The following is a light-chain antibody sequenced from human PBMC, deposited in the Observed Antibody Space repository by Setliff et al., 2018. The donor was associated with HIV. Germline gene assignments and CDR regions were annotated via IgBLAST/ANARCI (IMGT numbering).Light chain of an antibody. CDR3: SSYTSSSTLYV. V-gene: IGLV2-14*01. CDR2: DVS. Sequence: QSALTQPASVSGSPGQLITISCTGTSSDVGGYNYVSWYQQHPGKAPKLMIYDVSHRPSGVSNRFSGSNSGSTASLTISGLQAEDEADYYCSSYTSSSTLYVFGTGTKVTVL. CDR1: SSDVGGYNY. J-gene: IGLJ1*01.